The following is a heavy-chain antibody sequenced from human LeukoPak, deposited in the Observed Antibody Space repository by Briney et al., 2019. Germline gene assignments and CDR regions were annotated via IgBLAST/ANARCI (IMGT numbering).Heavy chain of an antibody. CDR3: YQDSGHFHFDS. V-gene: IGHV4-39*07. J-gene: IGHJ4*02. CDR1: GGSISSSSNY. Sequence: SETLSLTCSVSGGSISSSSNYWGWIRQPPGKGLEWIGAISYSGGTSYTPSLQSRVTLSLDTSQNQFSLKLTSVTAADTAIYFCYQDSGHFHFDSWGQGTRVTVSS. D-gene: IGHD3-22*01. CDR2: ISYSGGT.